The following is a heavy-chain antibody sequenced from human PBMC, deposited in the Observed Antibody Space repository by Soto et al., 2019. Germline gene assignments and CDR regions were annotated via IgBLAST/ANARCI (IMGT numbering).Heavy chain of an antibody. V-gene: IGHV3-21*01. D-gene: IGHD2-15*01. CDR3: ARDLGYCSGGSCYSGVDYYYYGMDV. J-gene: IGHJ6*02. CDR1: GFTFSSYS. CDR2: ISSSSSYI. Sequence: LRLSCAASGFTFSSYSMNWVRQAPGKGLEWVSSISSSSSYIYYADSVKGRFTISRDNAKNSLYLQMNSLRAEDTAVYYCARDLGYCSGGSCYSGVDYYYYGMDVWGQGTTVTVSS.